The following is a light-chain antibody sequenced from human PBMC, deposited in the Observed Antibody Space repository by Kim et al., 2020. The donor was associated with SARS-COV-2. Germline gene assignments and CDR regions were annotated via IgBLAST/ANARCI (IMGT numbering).Light chain of an antibody. Sequence: GQSITISCTRTSSDVGSYNLVSWYQQHPGKAPKLMIYEVSKRPSGVSNRFSGSKSGNTASLTISGLQAEDEADDYCCSYAGSSTLVFGGGTQLTVL. V-gene: IGLV2-23*02. CDR2: EVS. CDR3: CSYAGSSTLV. J-gene: IGLJ2*01. CDR1: SSDVGSYNL.